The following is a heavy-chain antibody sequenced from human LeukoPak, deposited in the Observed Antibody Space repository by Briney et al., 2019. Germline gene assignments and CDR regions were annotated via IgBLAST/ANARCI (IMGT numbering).Heavy chain of an antibody. V-gene: IGHV1-2*06. CDR1: RYTFTGYY. CDR3: ARAFRIAARPADY. J-gene: IGHJ4*02. Sequence: ASVKVSCKASRYTFTGYYMHWVRQAPGQGLEWMGRINPNSGGTNYAQKFQGRVTMTRDTSISTAYMELSRLRSDDTAVYYCARAFRIAARPADYWGQGTLVTVSS. CDR2: INPNSGGT. D-gene: IGHD6-6*01.